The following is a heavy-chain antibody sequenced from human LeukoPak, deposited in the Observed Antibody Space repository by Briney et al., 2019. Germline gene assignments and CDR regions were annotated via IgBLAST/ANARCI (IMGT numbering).Heavy chain of an antibody. D-gene: IGHD4-17*01. CDR1: GGSTNIFY. CDR2: IYTSGST. Sequence: SETLSPTSPVSGGSTNIFYSSWIRQPAGKVQGWIGRIYTSGSTNYNPTLKARVTMTVDTSKNRFSLKLSAVTAADTAVYYCARGPLTVTRGFDPWGQGTLVTVSS. V-gene: IGHV4-4*07. J-gene: IGHJ5*02. CDR3: ARGPLTVTRGFDP.